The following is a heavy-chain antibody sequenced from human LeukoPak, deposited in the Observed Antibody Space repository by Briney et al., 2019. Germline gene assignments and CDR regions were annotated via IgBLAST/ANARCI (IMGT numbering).Heavy chain of an antibody. CDR1: GFTFSSYS. Sequence: GGSLRLSCAASGFTFSSYSMTWVRQAPGKGLEWVSYISSSSSTIYYADSVKGRFTISRDNAKNSLYLQMNSLRDEDTAVYYCARDDYDSSGYYKALVWGQGTMVTVSS. V-gene: IGHV3-48*02. D-gene: IGHD3-22*01. J-gene: IGHJ3*01. CDR2: ISSSSSTI. CDR3: ARDDYDSSGYYKALV.